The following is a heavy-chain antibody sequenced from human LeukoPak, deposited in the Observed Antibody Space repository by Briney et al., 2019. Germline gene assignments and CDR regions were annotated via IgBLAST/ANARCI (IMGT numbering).Heavy chain of an antibody. Sequence: SETLSLTCTVSGGSISSYYWSWIRQPPGKGLEWIGYIYYSGSTNYNPSLKSRVTMSVDTSKNQFSLKLSSVTAADTAVYYCARAKSGYALDAFDIWGQGTMVTVSS. CDR2: IYYSGST. J-gene: IGHJ3*02. D-gene: IGHD5-12*01. CDR3: ARAKSGYALDAFDI. V-gene: IGHV4-59*12. CDR1: GGSISSYY.